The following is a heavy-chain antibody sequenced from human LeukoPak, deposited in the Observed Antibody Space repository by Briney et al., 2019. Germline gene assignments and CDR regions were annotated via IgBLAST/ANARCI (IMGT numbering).Heavy chain of an antibody. Sequence: PGGSLRLSCAASGFTFDDYAMHWVRQAPGKGLEWVSGISWNSGSIGYADSVKGRFTISRDNDKNSLYLQMNSLRAEDTALYYCAKVSERYYYYYCMDVWGKGTTVTVSS. D-gene: IGHD1-1*01. CDR2: ISWNSGSI. V-gene: IGHV3-9*01. CDR3: AKVSERYYYYYCMDV. CDR1: GFTFDDYA. J-gene: IGHJ6*03.